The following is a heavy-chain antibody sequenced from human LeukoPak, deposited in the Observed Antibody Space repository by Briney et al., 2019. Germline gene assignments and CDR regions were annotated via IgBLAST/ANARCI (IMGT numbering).Heavy chain of an antibody. CDR1: GYTCTGYY. Sequence: ASVKVSCKASGYTCTGYYMHWVRQAPGQGLEWMGRINPNSGGTNYAQKFQGRVTMTRDTSISTAYMELSRLRSDDTAVYYCASDSIAAAGIIYYFDYWGQGTLVTVSS. CDR2: INPNSGGT. D-gene: IGHD6-13*01. V-gene: IGHV1-2*06. CDR3: ASDSIAAAGIIYYFDY. J-gene: IGHJ4*02.